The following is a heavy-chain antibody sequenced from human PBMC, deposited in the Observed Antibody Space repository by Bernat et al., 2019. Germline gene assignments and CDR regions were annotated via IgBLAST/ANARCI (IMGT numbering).Heavy chain of an antibody. CDR3: ARNSEYFDWLDWFDP. J-gene: IGHJ5*02. CDR1: GYTFTSYA. Sequence: QVQLVQSGAEVKKPGASVKVSCKASGYTFTSYAMHWVRQAPGQRLEWMGWINAGNGNTKYSQKFQGRVTITRDTSASTAYMELSSLGSEDTAVYYCARNSEYFDWLDWFDPWGQGTLVTVSS. CDR2: INAGNGNT. V-gene: IGHV1-3*01. D-gene: IGHD3-9*01.